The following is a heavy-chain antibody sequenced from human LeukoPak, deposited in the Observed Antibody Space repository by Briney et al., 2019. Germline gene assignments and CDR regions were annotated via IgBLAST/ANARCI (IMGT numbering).Heavy chain of an antibody. CDR2: IYPGGSDT. Sequence: RGGSLEISGQGSGSRFTSYWIGGVRQLPGKGLEGMGIIYPGGSDTRYSPSCQGQVTISADKSISTAYLQWSSLKASDTAMYYCARLNMVRGAGVDYWGQGTLVTVSA. CDR1: GSRFTSYW. J-gene: IGHJ4*02. CDR3: ARLNMVRGAGVDY. D-gene: IGHD3-10*01. V-gene: IGHV5-51*01.